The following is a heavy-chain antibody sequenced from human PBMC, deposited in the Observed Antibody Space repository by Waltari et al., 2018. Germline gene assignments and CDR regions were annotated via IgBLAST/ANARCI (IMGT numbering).Heavy chain of an antibody. CDR1: GYTFTGYH. Sequence: QVQLVQSGAEVKKPGASVKVSCQASGYTFTGYHLHWLRQAPGQGLEWMVWINPKNGYTNYAQNFLGRVTMTRDTSINTAYMVLTGLRSDDTAVFYCARDPGPIVGAPDYWGQGTLVTVSS. V-gene: IGHV1-2*02. D-gene: IGHD1-26*01. CDR3: ARDPGPIVGAPDY. CDR2: INPKNGYT. J-gene: IGHJ4*02.